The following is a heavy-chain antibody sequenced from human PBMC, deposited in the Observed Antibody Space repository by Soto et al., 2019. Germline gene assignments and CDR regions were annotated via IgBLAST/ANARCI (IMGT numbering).Heavy chain of an antibody. D-gene: IGHD3-10*01. V-gene: IGHV4-59*08. Sequence: PQTPPLTSSVPRGPFSTYYWNRVRQSPGKGLDWIGYIYFSGSTNYNPSLKSRVTISVDTSKNEFSLKLSSVTAADTAVYYCARQVRGNSNGMDVWGQGTTVTVS. CDR2: IYFSGST. CDR3: ARQVRGNSNGMDV. CDR1: RGPFSTYY. J-gene: IGHJ6*02.